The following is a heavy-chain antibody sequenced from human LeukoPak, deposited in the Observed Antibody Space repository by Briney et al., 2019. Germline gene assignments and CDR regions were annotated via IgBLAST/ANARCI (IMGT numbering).Heavy chain of an antibody. J-gene: IGHJ6*03. CDR2: IRYDGSNK. Sequence: GGSLRLSCAASGFTFSSYAMHWVRQAPGKGLEWVTFIRYDGSNKYYADSVKGRFTISRDNSKNTLYLQMNSLRAEDTAVYYCAKGSKEVLFTRDHYMDVWGKGTTVTISS. V-gene: IGHV3-30*02. CDR1: GFTFSSYA. D-gene: IGHD3-3*01. CDR3: AKGSKEVLFTRDHYMDV.